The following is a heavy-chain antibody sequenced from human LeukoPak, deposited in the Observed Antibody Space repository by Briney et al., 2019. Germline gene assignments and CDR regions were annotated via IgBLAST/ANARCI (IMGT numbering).Heavy chain of an antibody. D-gene: IGHD3-9*01. J-gene: IGHJ3*02. Sequence: GGSLRLSCAASGFTFSSYGMHWVRQAPGKGLEWVAVISYDGSNKYYADSVKGRFTISRDNSKNTLYLQMNSLRAEDTAVYYCARERGGDDILTRYRWAFDIWGQGTMVTVSS. V-gene: IGHV3-30*03. CDR3: ARERGGDDILTRYRWAFDI. CDR1: GFTFSSYG. CDR2: ISYDGSNK.